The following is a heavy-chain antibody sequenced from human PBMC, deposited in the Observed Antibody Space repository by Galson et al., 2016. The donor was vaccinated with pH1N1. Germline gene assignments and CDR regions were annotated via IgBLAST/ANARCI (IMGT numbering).Heavy chain of an antibody. V-gene: IGHV1-18*01. CDR1: YTFRDFG. D-gene: IGHD6-19*01. J-gene: IGHJ6*03. Sequence: YTFRDFGFSWLRQAPGQGLEWVGWISGYNGNTNYAQNLPGRVTMTTDTSTSTAYMELRSLTSDDTAVYYCARGPGAVPGTNNENYMDVWGKGTTVTVSS. CDR2: ISGYNGNT. CDR3: ARGPGAVPGTNNENYMDV.